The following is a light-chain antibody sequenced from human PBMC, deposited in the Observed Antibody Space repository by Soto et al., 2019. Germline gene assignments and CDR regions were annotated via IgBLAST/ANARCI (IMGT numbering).Light chain of an antibody. Sequence: DIQMTQSPSTLSASVGDRFTITCRASQSIGDSLAWYQQKPGKAPKLLIYAASSLQSGVPSRFSGSGSGTDFTLTISSLQPEDFATYYCQQSYSTPQTFGQVTKVDIK. V-gene: IGKV1-39*01. CDR1: QSIGDS. J-gene: IGKJ1*01. CDR3: QQSYSTPQT. CDR2: AAS.